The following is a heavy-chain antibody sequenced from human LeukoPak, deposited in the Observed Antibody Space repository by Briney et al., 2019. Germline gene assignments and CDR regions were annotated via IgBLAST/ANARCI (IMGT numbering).Heavy chain of an antibody. CDR1: GFTFSSYG. CDR3: AKGKIERAVAGEYYFDY. CDR2: IRYDGSNK. J-gene: IGHJ4*02. Sequence: GGSLRLSCAASGFTFSSYGMHWVRQAPGKGLEWVAFIRYDGSNKYYADSVKGRFTISRDNSKNTLYLQMNSLRAEDTAVYYCAKGKIERAVAGEYYFDYWGQGTLVTVSS. V-gene: IGHV3-30*02. D-gene: IGHD6-19*01.